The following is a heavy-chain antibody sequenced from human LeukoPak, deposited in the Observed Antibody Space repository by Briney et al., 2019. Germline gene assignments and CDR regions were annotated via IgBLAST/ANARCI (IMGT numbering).Heavy chain of an antibody. CDR1: GGSINSSPYY. CDR2: IYYSGST. Sequence: ASETLSLTCTVAGGSINSSPYYWSWIRQPPGKGLEWIGYIYYSGSTYYNPSLKSRATISIDTSKNQFSLKLSSVTAADTAVYYCARDSDFWSGYYYFDYWGQGTLVTVSS. J-gene: IGHJ4*02. D-gene: IGHD3-3*01. CDR3: ARDSDFWSGYYYFDY. V-gene: IGHV4-30-4*08.